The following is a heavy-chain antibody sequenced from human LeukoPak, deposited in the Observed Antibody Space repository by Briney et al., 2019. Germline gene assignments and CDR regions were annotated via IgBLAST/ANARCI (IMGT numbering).Heavy chain of an antibody. V-gene: IGHV1-69*01. CDR3: ATPVRSSGYQLTYYYYGMDV. CDR1: GYXXTXYG. Sequence: KVSCXXXGYXXTXYGISWVRQAPGQGLEWMGGIIPIFGTANYAQKFQGRVTITADESTSTAYMELSSLRSEDTAVYYCATPVRSSGYQLTYYYYGMDVWGQGTTVTVSS. D-gene: IGHD3-22*01. J-gene: IGHJ6*02. CDR2: IIPIFGTA.